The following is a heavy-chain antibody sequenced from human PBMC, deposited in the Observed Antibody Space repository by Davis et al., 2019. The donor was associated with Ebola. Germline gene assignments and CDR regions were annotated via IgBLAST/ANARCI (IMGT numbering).Heavy chain of an antibody. CDR3: ARVRGSSSWYGGWFDP. D-gene: IGHD6-13*01. CDR2: IYYSGST. J-gene: IGHJ5*02. V-gene: IGHV4-59*12. CDR1: GGSFSGYY. Sequence: SETLSLTCAVYGGSFSGYYWNWIRQPPGKGLEWIGYIYYSGSTNYNPSLKSRVTISVDTSKNQFSLKLSSVTAADTAVYYCARVRGSSSWYGGWFDPWGQGTLVTVSS.